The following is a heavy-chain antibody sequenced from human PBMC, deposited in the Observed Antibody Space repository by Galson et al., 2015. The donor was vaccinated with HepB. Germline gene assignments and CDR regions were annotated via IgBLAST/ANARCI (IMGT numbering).Heavy chain of an antibody. CDR3: ARDGSGSYYTWFDP. V-gene: IGHV3-33*01. CDR1: GFTFSSYG. CDR2: IWYDGSNK. J-gene: IGHJ5*02. D-gene: IGHD3-10*01. Sequence: SLRLSCAASGFTFSSYGMHWVRQAPGKGLEWVAVIWYDGSNKYYADSVKGRFTISRDNSKNTVYLQMNSLRAEDTAVYYCARDGSGSYYTWFDPWGQGTLVTVSS.